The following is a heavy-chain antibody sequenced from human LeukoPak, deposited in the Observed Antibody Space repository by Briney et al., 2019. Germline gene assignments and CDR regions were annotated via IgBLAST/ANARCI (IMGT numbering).Heavy chain of an antibody. CDR3: ATQDGYDNSGYYEY. V-gene: IGHV3-30*03. J-gene: IGHJ4*02. Sequence: RGSLRLSCAASGFTFSDYGIHWVRQAPGKGLERVAVISYDGSNKYYAGSVKGRFTIFRDNSKSTLYLQMNSLRTEDTAAYYCATQDGYDNSGYYEYWGQGTLVTVSS. CDR1: GFTFSDYG. D-gene: IGHD3-22*01. CDR2: ISYDGSNK.